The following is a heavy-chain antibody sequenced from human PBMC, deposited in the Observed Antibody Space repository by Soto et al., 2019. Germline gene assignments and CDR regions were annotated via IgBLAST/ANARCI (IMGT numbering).Heavy chain of an antibody. CDR1: GVSINSGDNF. V-gene: IGHV4-30-4*01. CDR2: IYYTGST. J-gene: IGHJ4*02. Sequence: TLSLTCTVSGVSINSGDNFWSWIRQPPGKGLEWMGYIYYTGSTYYNPSLNRRITMSVDMSKNQFSLRLTSVTAADTALYFCARAEFNSVWFPFDSWGQGAPVTVPQ. CDR3: ARAEFNSVWFPFDS. D-gene: IGHD6-19*01.